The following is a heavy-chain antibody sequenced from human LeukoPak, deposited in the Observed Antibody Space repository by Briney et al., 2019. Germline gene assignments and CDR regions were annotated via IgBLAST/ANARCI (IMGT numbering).Heavy chain of an antibody. Sequence: GASVKVSCKASGYTFTSYGISWVRQAPGQGLEWMGWISAYNGNTNYAQKLQGRVTMTTDTSTSTAYMELRSLRSDDTAVYYCARSVTWFGELIWFDPWGQGTLVTVSS. CDR3: ARSVTWFGELIWFDP. CDR1: GYTFTSYG. D-gene: IGHD3-10*01. V-gene: IGHV1-18*01. J-gene: IGHJ5*02. CDR2: ISAYNGNT.